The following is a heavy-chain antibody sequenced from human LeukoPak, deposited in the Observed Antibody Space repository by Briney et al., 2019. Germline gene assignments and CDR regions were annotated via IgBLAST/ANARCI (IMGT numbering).Heavy chain of an antibody. D-gene: IGHD6-19*01. CDR1: GYTFTGYY. CDR2: INPNSGGT. V-gene: IGHV1-2*02. CDR3: ARGEGQWLVRDGSFDY. J-gene: IGHJ4*02. Sequence: ASVKVSCKASGYTFTGYYMHWVRQAPGQGLEWMGWINPNSGGTNYAQKFQGRVTMTRDTSISTAYMELSRLRSDDTAVYYCARGEGQWLVRDGSFDYWGQGTLVTVSS.